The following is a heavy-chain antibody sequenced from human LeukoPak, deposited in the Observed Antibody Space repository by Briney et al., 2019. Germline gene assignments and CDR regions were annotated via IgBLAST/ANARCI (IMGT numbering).Heavy chain of an antibody. Sequence: GGSLRLSSTASGFTFGDYGMSWVRQAPGKGLEWVGFIRSKAYGGTTEYAASVKGRFTISRDDSKSIAYLQVNSLKTEDTAVYYCTGSFGELSFFAYWGQGTLVTVSS. CDR3: TGSFGELSFFAY. J-gene: IGHJ4*02. V-gene: IGHV3-49*04. D-gene: IGHD3-10*01. CDR2: IRSKAYGGTT. CDR1: GFTFGDYG.